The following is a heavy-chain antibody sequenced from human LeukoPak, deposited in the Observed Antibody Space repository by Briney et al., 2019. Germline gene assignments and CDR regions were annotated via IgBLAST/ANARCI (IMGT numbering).Heavy chain of an antibody. V-gene: IGHV1-69*05. CDR3: AREGMAMAFGEFDY. D-gene: IGHD5-24*01. CDR2: IIPIFGTA. J-gene: IGHJ4*02. CDR1: GGTFSSYA. Sequence: GSSVKLSCKASGGTFSSYAISWVRQAPAQGLEWMGRIIPIFGTANYAQKFQGRVTITTDESTSKAYMELSSLRSEDTAVYYCAREGMAMAFGEFDYWGQGTLVTVSS.